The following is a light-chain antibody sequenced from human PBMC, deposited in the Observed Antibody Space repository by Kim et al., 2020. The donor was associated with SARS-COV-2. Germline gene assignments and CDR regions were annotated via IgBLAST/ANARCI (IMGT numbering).Light chain of an antibody. J-gene: IGKJ3*01. CDR2: GAS. CDR3: QQYGSSPL. CDR1: QSVSSSY. Sequence: SLPGATSTLSRRASQSVSSSYLAWYKQTPGQAPRLLIYGASSRATGIPDRFSGSGSGTDFTLTISRLEPEDFAVYYCQQYGSSPLFGPGTKVDIK. V-gene: IGKV3-20*01.